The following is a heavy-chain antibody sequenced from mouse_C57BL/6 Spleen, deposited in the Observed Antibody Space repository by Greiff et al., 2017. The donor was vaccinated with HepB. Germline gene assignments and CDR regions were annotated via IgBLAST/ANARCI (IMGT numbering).Heavy chain of an antibody. CDR3: ARSTNYYGSSYGYFDV. CDR2: IDPANGNT. CDR1: GFNIKNTY. J-gene: IGHJ1*03. D-gene: IGHD1-1*01. Sequence: EVQLQESVAELVRPGASVKLSCTASGFNIKNTYMHWVKQRPEQGLEWIGRIDPANGNTKYAPKFQGKATITADTSSNTAYLQLSSLTSVDPAIYYCARSTNYYGSSYGYFDVWGTGTTVTVSS. V-gene: IGHV14-3*01.